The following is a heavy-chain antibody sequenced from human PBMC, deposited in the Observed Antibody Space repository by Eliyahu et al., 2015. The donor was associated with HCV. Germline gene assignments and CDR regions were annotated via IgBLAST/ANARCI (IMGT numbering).Heavy chain of an antibody. Sequence: EVQLLESGGGLVQPGGSLRLSXAASGFXFSSYAMSWVRQAPGKGLEWVSAISGSGGSTYYADSVKGRFTISRDNSKNTLYLQMNSLRAEDTAVYYCAKDWXATGVHYFDYWGQGTLVTVSS. CDR1: GFXFSSYA. CDR3: AKDWXATGVHYFDY. V-gene: IGHV3-23*01. D-gene: IGHD1-26*01. CDR2: ISGSGGST. J-gene: IGHJ4*02.